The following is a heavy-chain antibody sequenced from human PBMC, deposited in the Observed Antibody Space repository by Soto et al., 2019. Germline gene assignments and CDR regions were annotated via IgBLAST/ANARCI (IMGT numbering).Heavy chain of an antibody. D-gene: IGHD3-10*01. CDR1: GGSFSGYY. Sequence: SETLSLTCAVYGGSFSGYYWSWIRQPPGKGLEWIGEINHSGSTNYNPSLKSRVTISVDTSKNQFSLKLSSVTAADTAVYYCARDLWFGELLPFNYYYGMDVWGQGTTVTVSS. CDR2: INHSGST. CDR3: ARDLWFGELLPFNYYYGMDV. V-gene: IGHV4-34*01. J-gene: IGHJ6*02.